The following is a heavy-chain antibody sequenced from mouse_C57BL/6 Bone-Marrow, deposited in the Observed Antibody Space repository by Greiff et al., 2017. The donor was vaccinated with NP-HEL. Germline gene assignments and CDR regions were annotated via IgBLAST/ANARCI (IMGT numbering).Heavy chain of an antibody. Sequence: VQLQQSGPELVKPGASVKISCKASGYTFTDYYMNWVKQSHGKSLEWIGDINPNNGGTSYNQKFKGKATLTVDKSSSTAYMELRSLTSEDSAVYYCARWGDVGYWGQGTLVTVSA. CDR1: GYTFTDYY. V-gene: IGHV1-26*01. J-gene: IGHJ3*01. CDR3: ARWGDVGY. CDR2: INPNNGGT. D-gene: IGHD3-3*01.